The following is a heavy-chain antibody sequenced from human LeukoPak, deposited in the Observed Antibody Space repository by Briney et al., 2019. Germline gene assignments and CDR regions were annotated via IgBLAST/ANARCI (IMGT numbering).Heavy chain of an antibody. CDR2: IYYSGST. Sequence: SETLSLTCAVYGGSFSGYYWGWIRQPPGKGLEWIGSIYYSGSTYYNPSLKSRVTISVDTSKNQFSLKLSSVTAADTAVYYCARGPKWGDYYDSSGYVTGDAFDIWGQGTMVTVSS. J-gene: IGHJ3*02. CDR1: GGSFSGYY. CDR3: ARGPKWGDYYDSSGYVTGDAFDI. V-gene: IGHV4-34*01. D-gene: IGHD3-22*01.